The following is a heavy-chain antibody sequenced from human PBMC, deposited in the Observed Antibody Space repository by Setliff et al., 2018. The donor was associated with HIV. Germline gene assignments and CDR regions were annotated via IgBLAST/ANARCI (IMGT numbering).Heavy chain of an antibody. V-gene: IGHV3-7*03. J-gene: IGHJ5*02. CDR3: ARDRIPEYYYDSSGNWFDP. D-gene: IGHD3-22*01. Sequence: GFTFRSYWMSWVRQAPGKGLEWVANIKQDGSEKCYVDSVKGRFTISRDNAKNSLYLQMNSLRAEDTAVYYCARDRIPEYYYDSSGNWFDPWGQGTLVTVSS. CDR2: IKQDGSEK. CDR1: GFTFRSYW.